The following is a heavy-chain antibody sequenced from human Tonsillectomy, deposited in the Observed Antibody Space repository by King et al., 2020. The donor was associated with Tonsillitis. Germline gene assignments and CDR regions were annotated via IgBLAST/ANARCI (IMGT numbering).Heavy chain of an antibody. CDR3: ARDKLLWFGDGVDWFDP. CDR2: IYHSGST. Sequence: VQLQESGPGLVKPSETLSLTCTVSGYSISSGYYWGWIRQPPGKGLEWIGSIYHSGSTYYNPSLKSRVTISVDTSKNQFSLKLSSVTAADTAVYYCARDKLLWFGDGVDWFDPWGQGTLVIVSS. D-gene: IGHD3-10*01. V-gene: IGHV4-38-2*02. J-gene: IGHJ5*02. CDR1: GYSISSGYY.